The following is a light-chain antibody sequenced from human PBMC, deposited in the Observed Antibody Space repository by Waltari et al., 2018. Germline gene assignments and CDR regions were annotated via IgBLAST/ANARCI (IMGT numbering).Light chain of an antibody. J-gene: IGLJ2*01. CDR1: SSDVGSSNH. CDR3: CSYAGSSSFVI. CDR2: EVS. Sequence: QSALTQPASVSGSPGQSITISCTGTSSDVGSSNHFSLYQQRPNKAPEVIMYEVSKRPSGLSNRFSGSKSGNTASLTISGLQAEDEADYYCCSYAGSSSFVIFGGGTKLTVL. V-gene: IGLV2-23*02.